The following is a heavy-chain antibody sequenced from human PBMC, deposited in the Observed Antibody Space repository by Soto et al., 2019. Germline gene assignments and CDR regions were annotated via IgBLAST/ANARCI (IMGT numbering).Heavy chain of an antibody. D-gene: IGHD2-15*01. J-gene: IGHJ6*02. CDR1: GGTFSSYA. CDR3: ARVYGYCSGGSCYRNGMDV. Sequence: QVQLVQSGAEVKKPGSSVKVSCKASGGTFSSYAISWVRQAPGQGLEWMGGIIPIFGTANYAQKFQGRVTITADESTSTAYMELSSLRSEDTAVYYCARVYGYCSGGSCYRNGMDVWGQGTTVTVSS. V-gene: IGHV1-69*01. CDR2: IIPIFGTA.